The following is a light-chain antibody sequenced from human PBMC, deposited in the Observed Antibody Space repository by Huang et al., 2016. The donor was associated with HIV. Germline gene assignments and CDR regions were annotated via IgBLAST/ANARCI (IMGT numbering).Light chain of an antibody. CDR2: AAF. CDR3: QETYSIPYT. J-gene: IGKJ2*01. CDR1: QGISSY. V-gene: IGKV1-39*01. Sequence: DIQMTQSPSSLSASVVHRVTITCRASQGISSYLNWYQQKPGKAPKLLIYAAFTLQSGVPSRFSGSGAGTDFTLTISSLQPADSATYYCQETYSIPYTFGQGTKLEIK.